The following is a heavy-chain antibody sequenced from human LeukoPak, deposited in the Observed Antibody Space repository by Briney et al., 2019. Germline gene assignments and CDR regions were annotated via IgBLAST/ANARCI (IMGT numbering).Heavy chain of an antibody. CDR3: AREGGTRRLDY. J-gene: IGHJ4*02. D-gene: IGHD1-1*01. Sequence: SQTLSLTFAISGDSVSSNSVSWNWIRQSSSRGLEWLGRTYSKSKWYSDYAESVKSRITISPDTSRNQFSLQLNSVTPEDTAAYYCAREGGTRRLDYWGQGTLVTVSS. CDR1: GDSVSSNSVS. V-gene: IGHV6-1*01. CDR2: TYSKSKWYS.